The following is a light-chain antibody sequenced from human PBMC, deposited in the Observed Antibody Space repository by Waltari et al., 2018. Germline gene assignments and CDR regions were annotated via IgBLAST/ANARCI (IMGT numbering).Light chain of an antibody. CDR2: AAS. V-gene: IGKV1-9*01. Sequence: DIQLTQSPSFLSASVGDRVTITCRASQGSSSYLAWYQQKPGRAPKLLIYAASTLQSGVPSRFSGSGSGTEFTLAISSLQTEDFATYYCQHLNNYPLSFGGGTKVEIK. CDR3: QHLNNYPLS. J-gene: IGKJ4*01. CDR1: QGSSSY.